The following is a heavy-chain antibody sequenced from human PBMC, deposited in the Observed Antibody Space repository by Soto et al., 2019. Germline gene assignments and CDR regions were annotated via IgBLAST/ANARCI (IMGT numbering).Heavy chain of an antibody. CDR2: ISYDGSNK. V-gene: IGHV3-30-3*01. CDR3: ARDLLTTPNY. J-gene: IGHJ4*02. CDR1: GFTFSSYA. D-gene: IGHD4-4*01. Sequence: QVQLVESGGGVVQPGRSLRLSCAASGFTFSSYAMHWVRQAPGKGLEWVAVISYDGSNKYYADSVKGRFTISRDNSKNTLYLQMNSLRAEDTAVYYCARDLLTTPNYWGQGTLVTVSS.